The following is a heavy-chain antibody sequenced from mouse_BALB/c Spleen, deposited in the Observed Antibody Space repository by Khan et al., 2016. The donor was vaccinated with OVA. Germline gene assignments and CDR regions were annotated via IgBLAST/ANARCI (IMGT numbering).Heavy chain of an antibody. J-gene: IGHJ3*01. D-gene: IGHD2-14*01. CDR3: AREGYSPWFAY. V-gene: IGHV14-1*02. Sequence: VQLKESGAELVRPGALVKLSCKASGFNIKAYYMPWVKQRPEQGLVWIGWIDPKIGNTIYDPNFKGKSTITSETSSTTAYLQLSSLTSEDTAAYYCAREGYSPWFAYWGQGTLVTVSA. CDR2: IDPKIGNT. CDR1: GFNIKAYY.